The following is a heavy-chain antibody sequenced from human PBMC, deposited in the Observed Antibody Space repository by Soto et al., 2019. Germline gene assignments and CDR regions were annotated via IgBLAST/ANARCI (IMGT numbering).Heavy chain of an antibody. V-gene: IGHV1-8*01. CDR1: GYTFTNYD. D-gene: IGHD3-10*02. Sequence: ASVKVSCKASGYTFTNYDINWVRQATGQGLEWMGWVNPASGNTGYAQQFQGRVTMTRNISINTAYMELSSLTSEDAAIYYCARVRRVKTLFIWGQGSTVTVSS. CDR2: VNPASGNT. J-gene: IGHJ6*02. CDR3: ARVRRVKTLFI.